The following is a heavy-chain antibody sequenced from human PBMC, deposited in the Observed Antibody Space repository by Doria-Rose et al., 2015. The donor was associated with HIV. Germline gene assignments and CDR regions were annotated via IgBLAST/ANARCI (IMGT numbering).Heavy chain of an antibody. J-gene: IGHJ5*02. CDR3: AKQAVNWFDP. V-gene: IGHV4-39*01. D-gene: IGHD6-25*01. CDR1: GGSVASGTPY. Sequence: QVQLQESGPGLVKPSETLSLTCTVSGGSVASGTPYWDWIRQTPGKGLEWIGTIYYSETTYYNPSLMGRVTISLHTSKTQYSLKLISVTAADTGVYYCAKQAVNWFDPWGQGTLVTVSS. CDR2: IYYSETT.